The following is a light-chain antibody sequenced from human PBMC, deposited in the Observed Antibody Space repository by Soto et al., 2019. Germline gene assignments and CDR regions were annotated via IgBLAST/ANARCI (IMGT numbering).Light chain of an antibody. CDR1: SSDVGLYNY. J-gene: IGLJ1*01. CDR2: DVN. CDR3: KSYTSSSTYV. Sequence: QAALAQPSSLSGSPCQSVTLPLPWNSSDVGLYNYVSWYQQHPGKAPKLMIYDVNNRPSGVSNRFSGSKSGNTASLTISGLQAEDEADYYCKSYTSSSTYVFGTGTKVTVL. V-gene: IGLV2-14*01.